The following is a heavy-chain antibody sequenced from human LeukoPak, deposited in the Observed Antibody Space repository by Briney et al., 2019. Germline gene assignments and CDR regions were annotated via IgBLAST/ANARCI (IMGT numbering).Heavy chain of an antibody. CDR2: IYSGGST. V-gene: IGHV3-53*01. CDR1: GFTVSSNY. D-gene: IGHD5-18*01. CDR3: ARWPTDTAPSLDY. Sequence: GGSLRLSCAASGFTVSSNYMSWVRRAPGKGLEWVSVIYSGGSTYYADSVKGRFTISRDNSKNTLYLQMNSLRAEDTAVYYCARWPTDTAPSLDYWGQGTLVTVSS. J-gene: IGHJ4*02.